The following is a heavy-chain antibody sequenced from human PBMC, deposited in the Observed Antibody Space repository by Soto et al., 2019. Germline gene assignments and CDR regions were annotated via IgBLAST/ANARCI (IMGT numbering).Heavy chain of an antibody. V-gene: IGHV4-30-4*01. CDR1: GGSISSGDYY. J-gene: IGHJ3*02. CDR3: ARSWGFVAARPRAFDI. CDR2: IYYSGST. D-gene: IGHD6-6*01. Sequence: SETLSLTCTVSGGSISSGDYYWSWIRQPPGKGLEWIGYIYYSGSTYYNPSLKSRVTISVDTSKNQFSLKLSSVTAADTAVYYCARSWGFVAARPRAFDIWGQGTMVTVSS.